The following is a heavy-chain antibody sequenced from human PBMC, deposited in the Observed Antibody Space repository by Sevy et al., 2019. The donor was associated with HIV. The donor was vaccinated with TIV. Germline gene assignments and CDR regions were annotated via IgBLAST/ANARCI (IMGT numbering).Heavy chain of an antibody. D-gene: IGHD3-3*01. J-gene: IGHJ4*02. CDR2: IKSKTDGGTT. CDR1: GFTFSNAW. V-gene: IGHV3-15*01. Sequence: GGSLRLSCAASGFTFSNAWMSWVRQAPGKGLEWVGRIKSKTDGGTTDYAAPVKGRFTISRDVSKNTLYLQMNSLKTEDTAVYYCTTDALEWLSPFDYWGQGTLVTVSS. CDR3: TTDALEWLSPFDY.